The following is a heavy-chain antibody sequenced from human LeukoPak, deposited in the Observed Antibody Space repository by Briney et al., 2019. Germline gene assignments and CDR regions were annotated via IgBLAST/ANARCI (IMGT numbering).Heavy chain of an antibody. J-gene: IGHJ4*02. CDR3: ARDCWDYGSGSYCGIDY. CDR1: GFTSSSYN. CDR2: ITSSSNYI. Sequence: SGGSLRLSCAASGFTSSSYNMNWVRQAPGKGLEWVSSITSSSNYIYYADSVKGRFTISRDNAKNSLYLQMNSLRAEDTTVYYCARDCWDYGSGSYCGIDYWGQGTLVTVSS. D-gene: IGHD3-10*01. V-gene: IGHV3-21*03.